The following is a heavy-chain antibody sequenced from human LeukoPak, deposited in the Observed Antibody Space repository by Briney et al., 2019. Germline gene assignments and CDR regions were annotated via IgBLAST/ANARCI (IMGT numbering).Heavy chain of an antibody. CDR3: ARGFLGGTDQYFDS. Sequence: TGGSLRLSCAASGFTFSTYVMNWVRQAPAKGLEWVSTIGGGGPTTDYADSVKDRFTISRDNSKNTLYLQMNSLRAEDTAVYFCARGFLGGTDQYFDSWGQGTLVTVSS. D-gene: IGHD6-19*01. J-gene: IGHJ4*02. CDR2: IGGGGPTT. V-gene: IGHV3-23*01. CDR1: GFTFSTYV.